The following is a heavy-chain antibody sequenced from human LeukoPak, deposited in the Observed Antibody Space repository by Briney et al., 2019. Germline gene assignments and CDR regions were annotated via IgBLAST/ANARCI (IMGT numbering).Heavy chain of an antibody. CDR3: GKSDIILVYQPGSWSDP. CDR2: ISGSGGST. J-gene: IGHJ5*02. V-gene: IGHV3-23*01. D-gene: IGHD2-8*01. CDR1: GLAVSTNY. Sequence: PGGSLRLSCAASGLAVSTNYMGWVRQAPGKGLEWVSAISGSGGSTYYADSVKGRFTISRDNSKNTLFLQMNSLRAEDTAVYYCGKSDIILVYQPGSWSDPWGQGTLVTVSS.